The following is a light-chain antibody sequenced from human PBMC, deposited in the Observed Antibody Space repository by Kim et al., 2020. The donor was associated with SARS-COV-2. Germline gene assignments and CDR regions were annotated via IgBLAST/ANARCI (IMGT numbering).Light chain of an antibody. Sequence: QSALTQPPSASGSPGQSVTISCTGSSSDVGGYNLVSWYQQHPGEVPKLIVYDVSKRPSGVSDRFSGSKSGNTASLTVSGLRAEDEADYYCSSYVGSSNVVFGGGTRLTVL. CDR1: SSDVGGYNL. J-gene: IGLJ2*01. CDR2: DVS. CDR3: SSYVGSSNVV. V-gene: IGLV2-8*01.